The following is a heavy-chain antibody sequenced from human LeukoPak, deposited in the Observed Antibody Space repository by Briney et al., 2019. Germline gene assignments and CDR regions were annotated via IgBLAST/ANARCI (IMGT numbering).Heavy chain of an antibody. Sequence: SVKVSCKASGGTFSSYTISWVRQAPGQGLEWMGRIIPILGLANYAQKFQGRVTITADNSTSTAYMELSSLRSEDTAVYYCAAHYGSWSYASDYWGQGTLVTVSS. J-gene: IGHJ4*02. V-gene: IGHV1-69*02. CDR3: AAHYGSWSYASDY. D-gene: IGHD3-10*01. CDR1: GGTFSSYT. CDR2: IIPILGLA.